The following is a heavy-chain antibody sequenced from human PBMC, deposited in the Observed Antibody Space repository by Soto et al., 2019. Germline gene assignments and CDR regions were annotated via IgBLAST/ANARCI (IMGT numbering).Heavy chain of an antibody. CDR3: ARGGVVVPAATLGGKYYGMDV. D-gene: IGHD2-2*01. Sequence: SETLSLTCAVYGGSFSGYYWSWIRQPPGKGLEWIGEINHSGSTNYNPSLKSRVTISVDTSKNQFSLKLSSVTAADTAVYYCARGGVVVPAATLGGKYYGMDVWGQGTTVTVSS. J-gene: IGHJ6*02. CDR2: INHSGST. V-gene: IGHV4-34*01. CDR1: GGSFSGYY.